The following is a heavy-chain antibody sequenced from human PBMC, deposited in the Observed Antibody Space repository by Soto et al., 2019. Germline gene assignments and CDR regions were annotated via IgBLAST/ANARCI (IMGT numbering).Heavy chain of an antibody. D-gene: IGHD2-15*01. CDR3: ARYCTGGSCSHGFDY. Sequence: VQLVESGGGLVQPGGSLRLSCAASGFTFSTSWMHWVRQAPGKGLVWVSRINNDGSSTDYADSVKGQFTISRDNAKSTLYLQMNSLRAEDTAVYYCARYCTGGSCSHGFDYWGQGSLVTVSS. V-gene: IGHV3-74*01. CDR1: GFTFSTSW. CDR2: INNDGSST. J-gene: IGHJ4*02.